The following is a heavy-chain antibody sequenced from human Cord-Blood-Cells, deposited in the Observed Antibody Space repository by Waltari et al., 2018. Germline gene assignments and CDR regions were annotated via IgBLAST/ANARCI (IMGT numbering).Heavy chain of an antibody. V-gene: IGHV1-69*06. CDR1: GGTASRRA. CDR2: IIPIFGTA. J-gene: IGHJ5*02. CDR3: ARAQRSIAAPSNP. Sequence: QAQLAQSGAAVTTPGSSVNVSCKASGGTASRRAIRWLREAPGQGLEWMGGIIPIFGTANYAQKFQGRVTITADKSTSTAYMELSSLRSEDTAVYYCARAQRSIAAPSNPWGQGTLVTVSS. D-gene: IGHD6-6*01.